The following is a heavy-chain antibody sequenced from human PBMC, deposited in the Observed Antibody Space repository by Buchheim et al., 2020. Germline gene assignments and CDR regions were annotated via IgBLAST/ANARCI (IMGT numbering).Heavy chain of an antibody. CDR3: VVVAVATMGEDY. CDR1: GGSISSSSYY. D-gene: IGHD6-19*01. Sequence: QLQLQESGRGLVKPSETLSLTCTVSGGSISSSSYYWGWIREPPGKGLEWIGSIYYSGSTYYTPPLKSRVTISVDTSKNHFSLTLSSVATADTAVYYCVVVAVATMGEDYWGQGTL. J-gene: IGHJ4*02. CDR2: IYYSGST. V-gene: IGHV4-39*01.